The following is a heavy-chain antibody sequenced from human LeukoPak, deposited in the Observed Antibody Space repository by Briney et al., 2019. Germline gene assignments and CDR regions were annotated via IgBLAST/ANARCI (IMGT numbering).Heavy chain of an antibody. CDR1: GGSISSYY. V-gene: IGHV4-59*08. CDR3: ASYKYCSSTSCSHSRWWFDP. CDR2: IYYSGST. D-gene: IGHD2-2*01. J-gene: IGHJ5*02. Sequence: TSETLSLTCTVSGGSISSYYWSWIRQPPGKGLEWIGYIYYSGSTYYNPSLKSRVTISVDTSKNQFSLKLSSVTAADTAVYYCASYKYCSSTSCSHSRWWFDPWGQGTLVTVSS.